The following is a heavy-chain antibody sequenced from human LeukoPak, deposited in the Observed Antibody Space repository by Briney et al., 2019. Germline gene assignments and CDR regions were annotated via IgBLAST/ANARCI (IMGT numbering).Heavy chain of an antibody. Sequence: ASVKVSCKASGYTFTRYGISWVRQAPGQGLEWMGWISSYNGNTNYAQKLQGRVTMTTDTSTSTAYMELRSLRSDDTAVYYCARDRRIAAAGKRGAFDIWGQGTMVTVSS. V-gene: IGHV1-18*01. CDR2: ISSYNGNT. J-gene: IGHJ3*02. CDR3: ARDRRIAAAGKRGAFDI. D-gene: IGHD6-13*01. CDR1: GYTFTRYG.